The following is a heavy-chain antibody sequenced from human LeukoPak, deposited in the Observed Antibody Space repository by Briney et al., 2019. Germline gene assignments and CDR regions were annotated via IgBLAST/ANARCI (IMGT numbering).Heavy chain of an antibody. J-gene: IGHJ6*03. D-gene: IGHD5-12*01. CDR2: IYYSGST. CDR1: GDSISSYY. Sequence: SETLSLTCTVSGDSISSYYWGWIRQPPGKGLEWIGSIYYSGSTYYNPSLKSRVTISVDTSKNQFSLKLSSVTAADTAVYYCARLVYSGYGTYYYYYYMDVWGKGTTVTISS. V-gene: IGHV4-39*01. CDR3: ARLVYSGYGTYYYYYYMDV.